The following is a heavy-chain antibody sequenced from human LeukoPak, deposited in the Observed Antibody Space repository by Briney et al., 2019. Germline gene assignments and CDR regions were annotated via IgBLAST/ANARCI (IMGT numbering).Heavy chain of an antibody. D-gene: IGHD4-11*01. J-gene: IGHJ4*02. CDR1: GFTFSSYA. CDR2: ISGSGDNT. Sequence: GGSLRLSCAASGFTFSSYAMSWVRQAPGKGLEWVSGISGSGDNTYYADSVKGRFTISRDDSKNTVYLQMDSLRAEDTAMYYCARDRGDYSDYSDFFDAWGQGTLATFSS. CDR3: ARDRGDYSDYSDFFDA. V-gene: IGHV3-23*01.